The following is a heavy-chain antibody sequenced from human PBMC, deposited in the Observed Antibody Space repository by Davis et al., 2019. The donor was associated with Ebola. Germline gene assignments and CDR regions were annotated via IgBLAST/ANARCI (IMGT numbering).Heavy chain of an antibody. CDR1: GYTFTSYG. Sequence: ASVKVSCKASGYTFTSYGISWVRQAPGQGLEWMGRINPNSGGTNYAQKFQGRVTMSRDTSISTAYMELSRLRSDDTAVYYCATFVDTSSDYWGQGTLVTVSS. CDR2: INPNSGGT. D-gene: IGHD5-18*01. V-gene: IGHV1-2*06. CDR3: ATFVDTSSDY. J-gene: IGHJ4*02.